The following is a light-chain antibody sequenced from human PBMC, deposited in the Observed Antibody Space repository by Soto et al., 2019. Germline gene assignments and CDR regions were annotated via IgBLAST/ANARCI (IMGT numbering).Light chain of an antibody. CDR1: QSISTY. CDR2: DAS. CDR3: QQSYMDPIT. Sequence: IQMTQSPSSLSASVGNRATSSCWASQSISTYLNWYQKKPGKAPNLLIYDASRLQSGVPSRFSGSGGGTDFTLSISSVQPEDFATYFCQQSYMDPITFGQGTRLEI. J-gene: IGKJ5*01. V-gene: IGKV1-39*01.